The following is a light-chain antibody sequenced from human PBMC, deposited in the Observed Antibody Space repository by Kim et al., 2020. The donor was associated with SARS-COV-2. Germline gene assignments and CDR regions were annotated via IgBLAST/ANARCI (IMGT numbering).Light chain of an antibody. CDR1: QSLVRSDGMTY. J-gene: IGKJ2*01. CDR3: MQNKQFPT. V-gene: IGKV2D-29*01. Sequence: IVMTQTPVSLSVTPGQPASMSCKSSQSLVRSDGMTYLYWYVQKTGQTPQLLIHEVSNRFSGVPDRFSGSGSGTDFTLKISRVEAEHVGIYFCMQNKQFPTFGQGTKLEI. CDR2: EVS.